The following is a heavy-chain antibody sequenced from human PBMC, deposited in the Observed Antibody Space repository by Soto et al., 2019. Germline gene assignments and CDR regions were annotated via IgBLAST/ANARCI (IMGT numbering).Heavy chain of an antibody. J-gene: IGHJ4*02. V-gene: IGHV1-3*01. CDR2: INAGNGNT. CDR1: GYTFTSYA. CDR3: ASSTLWFGETPPGY. D-gene: IGHD3-10*01. Sequence: QVQLVQSGAEVKKPGASVKVSCKASGYTFTSYAMHWVRQAPGQRLEWMGWINAGNGNTKYSQKFQGRVTITRDTSASTAYIELSSLRSEDTAVYYCASSTLWFGETPPGYWGQGTLVTVSS.